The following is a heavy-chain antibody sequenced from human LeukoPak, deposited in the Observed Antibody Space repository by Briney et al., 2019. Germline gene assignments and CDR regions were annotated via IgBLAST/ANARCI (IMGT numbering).Heavy chain of an antibody. CDR3: ACCATITYAFDM. D-gene: IGHD5-12*01. V-gene: IGHV5-51*01. CDR1: GYNFTTSW. J-gene: IGHJ3*02. Sequence: GESLKTSCKGSGYNFTTSWIGWVRQMPGKGLEWMGIIYPADSDTTYSPSFQGQVTISADKSISTAYLQWSSLKASDTAMYYCACCATITYAFDMWGQGTMVTVSS. CDR2: IYPADSDT.